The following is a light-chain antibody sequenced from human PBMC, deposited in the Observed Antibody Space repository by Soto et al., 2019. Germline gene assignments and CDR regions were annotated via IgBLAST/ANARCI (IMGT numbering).Light chain of an antibody. CDR1: HRIGTY. V-gene: IGKV1-39*01. CDR2: GAT. Sequence: DIQMTQSPSSLSASVGDRVTITCRARHRIGTYLSWYQQKPGKAPKLLIYGATNLQSGVPSRFSASGSGTDFTLTIISLQPEDFATYYSQQSSTTPPTFGQGTKLEIK. J-gene: IGKJ2*01. CDR3: QQSSTTPPT.